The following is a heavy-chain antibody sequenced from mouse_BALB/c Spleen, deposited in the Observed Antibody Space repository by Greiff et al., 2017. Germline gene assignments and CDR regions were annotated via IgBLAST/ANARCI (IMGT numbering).Heavy chain of an antibody. CDR3: ASRGYYAMDY. CDR2: ISSGSSTI. V-gene: IGHV5-17*02. Sequence: EVMLVESGGGLVQPGGSRKLSCAASGFTFSSFGMHWVRQAPEKGLEWVAYISSGSSTIYYADTVKGRFTISRDNPKNTLFLQMTSLRSEDTAMYYCASRGYYAMDYWGQGTSVTVSS. CDR1: GFTFSSFG. J-gene: IGHJ4*01.